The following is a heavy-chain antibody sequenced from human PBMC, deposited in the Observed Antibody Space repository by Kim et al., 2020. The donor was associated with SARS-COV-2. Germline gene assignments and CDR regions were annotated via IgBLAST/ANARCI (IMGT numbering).Heavy chain of an antibody. V-gene: IGHV3-9*01. CDR3: AKDGSGSYLGGWFDP. CDR2: ISWNSGSI. Sequence: GGSLRLSCAASGFTFGDYAMHWVRQAPGKGLEWVSGISWNSGSIGYADSVKGRFTISRDNAKNSLYLQMNSLRAEDTALYYCAKDGSGSYLGGWFDPWGQGTLVTVSS. J-gene: IGHJ5*02. CDR1: GFTFGDYA. D-gene: IGHD1-26*01.